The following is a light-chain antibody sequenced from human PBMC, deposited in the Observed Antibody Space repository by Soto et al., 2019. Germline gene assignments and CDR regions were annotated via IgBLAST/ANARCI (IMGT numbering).Light chain of an antibody. CDR3: QSYDTSLGGYYV. CDR1: SSSIGAGFD. J-gene: IGLJ1*01. V-gene: IGLV1-40*01. Sequence: QSVLTQPPSVSGAPGQRITISCTGSSSSIGAGFDVHWFQHFPGTAPKLLIYGTTNRPSGVPDRFSVSKSGASASLAITGLQAEDEADYYCQSYDTSLGGYYVFGTGTKVTVL. CDR2: GTT.